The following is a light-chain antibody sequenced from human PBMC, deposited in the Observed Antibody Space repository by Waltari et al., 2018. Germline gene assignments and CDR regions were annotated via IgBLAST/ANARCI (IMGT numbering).Light chain of an antibody. CDR2: RDT. Sequence: SLELTQPLSVSVALGQTARTTCGGNNIGSKRVHWYQQKPGQAPVLVIYRDTNRPSGIPERFSGSNSVDTATLTISRAQAGDEADYYCQVWDSSTAVFGGGTKLTVL. CDR1: NIGSKR. J-gene: IGLJ2*01. CDR3: QVWDSSTAV. V-gene: IGLV3-9*01.